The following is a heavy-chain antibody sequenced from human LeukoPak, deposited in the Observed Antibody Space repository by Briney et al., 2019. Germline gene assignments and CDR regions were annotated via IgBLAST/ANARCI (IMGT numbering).Heavy chain of an antibody. CDR3: RRRRYYDRLGSDF. V-gene: IGHV4-59*12. CDR2: IYYTGYT. CDR1: GDSLSGYW. Sequence: SETLSLTCSVSGDSLSGYWWTWIRHPPAKGLEWVGIIYYTGYTNYNPPLKRRGTLSAEPTKHQIPLKLTSVTAADTAVYYCRRRRYYDRLGSDFWGRGTLVTVSS. J-gene: IGHJ4*02. D-gene: IGHD3-22*01.